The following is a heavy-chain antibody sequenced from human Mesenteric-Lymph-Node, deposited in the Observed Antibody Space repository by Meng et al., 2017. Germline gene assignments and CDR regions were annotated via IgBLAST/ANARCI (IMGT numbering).Heavy chain of an antibody. CDR3: ARDMMD. CDR1: GFTFSSYE. J-gene: IGHJ4*02. V-gene: IGHV3-74*01. D-gene: IGHD3-16*01. Sequence: GESLKISCAASGFTFSSYEMNWVRQAPGKGLVWVSRIHPDGSTSNNADSVKGRFTVSRDNSKNTLYLQMNSLRVEDTAMYYCARDMMDLGQGTLVTVSS. CDR2: IHPDGSTS.